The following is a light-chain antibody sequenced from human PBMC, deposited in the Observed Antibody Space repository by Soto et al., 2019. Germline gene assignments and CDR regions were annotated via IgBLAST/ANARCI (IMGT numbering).Light chain of an antibody. CDR2: AAS. J-gene: IGKJ3*01. Sequence: DIKMTQSPSSLSASVGDRVTITCRASQSISSYLNWYQQKPGKAPKLLIYAASSLQCGVPSRFSGSGSGTDFTLTISSLQPEDIATYYCQQSYNSFTFGPGTKVDI. V-gene: IGKV1-39*01. CDR1: QSISSY. CDR3: QQSYNSFT.